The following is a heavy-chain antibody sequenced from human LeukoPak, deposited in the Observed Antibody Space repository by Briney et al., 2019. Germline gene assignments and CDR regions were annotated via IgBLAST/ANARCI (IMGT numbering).Heavy chain of an antibody. CDR2: IWYNGNNK. J-gene: IGHJ5*02. CDR3: ARVRSGIAVAGFRFDP. V-gene: IGHV3-33*01. CDR1: GFTFSTYG. Sequence: PGRSLRLYCAASGFTFSTYGMHWVRQAPGKGLEWVSDIWYNGNNKYYADSVKGRFTISRDNSKKTVYLQMNSLRVEDTAVYYCARVRSGIAVAGFRFDPWGQGTLVTVSS. D-gene: IGHD6-19*01.